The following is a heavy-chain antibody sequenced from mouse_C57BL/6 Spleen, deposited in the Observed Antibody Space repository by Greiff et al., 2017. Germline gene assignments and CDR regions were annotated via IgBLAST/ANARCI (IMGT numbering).Heavy chain of an antibody. J-gene: IGHJ4*01. V-gene: IGHV1-82*01. CDR2: IYPGDGDT. CDR3: ARNYGNSDYAMDY. CDR1: GYAFSSSW. Sequence: QVQLQQSGPELVKPGASVKISCKASGYAFSSSWMNWVKPRPGKGLEWIGRIYPGDGDTNYNGKFKGKATLTADKSSSTAYMQLSSLTSEDSAVYFCARNYGNSDYAMDYWGQGTSVTVSS. D-gene: IGHD2-1*01.